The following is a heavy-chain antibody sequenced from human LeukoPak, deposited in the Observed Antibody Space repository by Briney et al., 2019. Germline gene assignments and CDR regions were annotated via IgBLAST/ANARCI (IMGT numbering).Heavy chain of an antibody. D-gene: IGHD3-10*01. V-gene: IGHV3-30*18. J-gene: IGHJ4*02. CDR2: FSYDGTNY. Sequence: GRSLRLSCAASGFTFSNFGMNWVRQAPGKGLEWVAVFSYDGTNYFYADSVKGRFTISRDKSKNTLYLQMDSLRAEDTAVYYCAKEGGMYGSGSFFDYWGQGTLVTVSS. CDR3: AKEGGMYGSGSFFDY. CDR1: GFTFSNFG.